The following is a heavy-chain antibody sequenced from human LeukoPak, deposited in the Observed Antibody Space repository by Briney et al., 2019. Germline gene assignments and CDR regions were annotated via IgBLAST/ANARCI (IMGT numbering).Heavy chain of an antibody. CDR3: VKDRVGWDLHQKRGVAFDI. Sequence: PGGSLRLSCAASGFTFSSYAMHWVRQAPGKGLEYVSAISSNGGSTYYADSVKGRFTISRDNSKNTLYLQMSSLRVEDTAVYYCVKDRVGWDLHQKRGVAFDIWGQGTMVTVSS. J-gene: IGHJ3*02. V-gene: IGHV3-64D*06. CDR2: ISSNGGST. D-gene: IGHD1-26*01. CDR1: GFTFSSYA.